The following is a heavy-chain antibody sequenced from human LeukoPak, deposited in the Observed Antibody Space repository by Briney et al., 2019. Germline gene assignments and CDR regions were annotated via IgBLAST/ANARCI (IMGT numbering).Heavy chain of an antibody. CDR1: TFTFSDYW. V-gene: IGHV3-7*03. Sequence: GGSLRLSCAASTFTFSDYWMSWVRQAPGKGLEWVANIKQDGSEKYYVDSVKGRFTISRDNAKTSLYLQMNSLRAEDTAVYYCARDVLAAGATGTFDIWGQGTMVTVSS. J-gene: IGHJ3*02. CDR3: ARDVLAAGATGTFDI. CDR2: IKQDGSEK. D-gene: IGHD1-14*01.